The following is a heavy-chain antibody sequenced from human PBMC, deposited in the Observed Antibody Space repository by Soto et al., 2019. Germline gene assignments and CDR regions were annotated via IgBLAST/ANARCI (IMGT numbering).Heavy chain of an antibody. J-gene: IGHJ4*02. CDR2: IYYSGST. CDR1: GGSISSYY. CDR3: ARELQRSLDY. V-gene: IGHV4-59*01. Sequence: SETLSLTCTVSGGSISSYYWSWIRQPPGKGLEWIGYIYYSGSTNYNPSLKSRVTISVDTSKNQFSLKLSSVTAADTAVYYCARELQRSLDYWGQGPLVTVSS. D-gene: IGHD6-25*01.